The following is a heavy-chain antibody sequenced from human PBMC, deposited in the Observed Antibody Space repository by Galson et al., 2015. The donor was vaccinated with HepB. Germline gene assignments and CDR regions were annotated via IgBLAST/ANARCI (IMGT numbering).Heavy chain of an antibody. CDR1: GYTFTSYY. J-gene: IGHJ4*02. V-gene: IGHV1-46*01. D-gene: IGHD6-19*01. CDR2: INPSGGST. Sequence: SVKVSCKASGYTFTSYYMHWVRQAPRQGLEWMGIINPSGGSTSYAQKFQGRVTMTRDTSTSTVYMELSSLRSEDTAVYYCARGPGGWLDEAHFDYWGQGTLVTVSS. CDR3: ARGPGGWLDEAHFDY.